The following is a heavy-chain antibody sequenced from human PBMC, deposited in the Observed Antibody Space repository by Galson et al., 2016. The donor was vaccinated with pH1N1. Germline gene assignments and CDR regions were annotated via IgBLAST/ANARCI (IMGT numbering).Heavy chain of an antibody. CDR1: GGSLNGRY. J-gene: IGHJ6*02. V-gene: IGHV4-34*01. CDR3: ARNGADYFYGLDV. Sequence: ETLSLTCAVSGGSLNGRYWTWIRQVPGKGLEWIGEIYHSGNTNYSPSLKSRVTISVDTSKNQISLKLISATAADTAVYYCARNGADYFYGLDVWGQGTTVTVSS. CDR2: IYHSGNT.